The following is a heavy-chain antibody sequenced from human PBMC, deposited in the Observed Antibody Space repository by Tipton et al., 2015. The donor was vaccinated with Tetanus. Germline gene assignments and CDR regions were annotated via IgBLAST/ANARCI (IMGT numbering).Heavy chain of an antibody. CDR2: IIPIFGTP. V-gene: IGHV1-69*06. CDR1: GGSFTTYA. Sequence: QLVQSGAEVKKPGSSVRVSCKASGGSFTTYAISWVREAPGQGLEWLGGIIPIFGTPEYAQKFQGRLTFTADKSTNTAYMELSSLRFDDTAIYYCARGEAAGMQGFGYWGQGTQVTVSS. D-gene: IGHD6-13*01. J-gene: IGHJ4*02. CDR3: ARGEAAGMQGFGY.